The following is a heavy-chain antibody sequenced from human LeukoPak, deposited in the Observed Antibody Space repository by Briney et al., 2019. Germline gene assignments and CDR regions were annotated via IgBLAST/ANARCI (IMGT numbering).Heavy chain of an antibody. D-gene: IGHD2-8*02. CDR2: INHSGST. CDR3: ARAVVNGFDP. V-gene: IGHV4-34*01. Sequence: SETLSLTCAVYGGSFSGYYLSWIRQPPGKGLEWIGEINHSGSTNYNPSLKSRVTISVDTSKNQFSLKLSSVTAADTAVYYCARAVVNGFDPWGQGTLVTVSS. CDR1: GGSFSGYY. J-gene: IGHJ5*02.